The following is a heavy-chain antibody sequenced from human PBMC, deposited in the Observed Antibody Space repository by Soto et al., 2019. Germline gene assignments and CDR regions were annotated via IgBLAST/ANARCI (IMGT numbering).Heavy chain of an antibody. D-gene: IGHD3-3*01. CDR3: ARSHDFWSGYRYYYYGMDV. CDR2: IWYDGSNK. Sequence: GGSLRLSCAASGFTFSSYGMHWVRQAPGKGLEWVAVIWYDGSNKYYADSVKGRFTISRDNSKNTLYLQMNSLRAEDTAVYYCARSHDFWSGYRYYYYGMDVWGQGTTVTVSS. J-gene: IGHJ6*02. CDR1: GFTFSSYG. V-gene: IGHV3-33*01.